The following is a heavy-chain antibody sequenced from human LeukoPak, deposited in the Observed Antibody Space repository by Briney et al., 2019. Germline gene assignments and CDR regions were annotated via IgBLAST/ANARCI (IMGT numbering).Heavy chain of an antibody. CDR1: GGSISSGGYY. Sequence: SQTLSLTCTVSGGSISSGGYYWNWIRQPPGKGLEWIGEISHSGSTNYNPSLKSRVTISIDTSKNQFSLKLNSVTAADTAVYYCARPLRCSGNNCYMDNWFDPWGQGSLVTVSS. CDR2: ISHSGST. J-gene: IGHJ5*02. V-gene: IGHV4-30-2*01. CDR3: ARPLRCSGNNCYMDNWFDP. D-gene: IGHD2-2*02.